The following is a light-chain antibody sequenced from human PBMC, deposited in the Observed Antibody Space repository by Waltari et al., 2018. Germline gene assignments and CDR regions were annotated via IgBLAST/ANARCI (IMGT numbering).Light chain of an antibody. CDR1: QSVSVF. CDR2: DAS. J-gene: IGKJ1*01. CDR3: QQRSTWLWT. Sequence: ETVLTQSPATLSLSPGERATLSCRASQSVSVFLAWYQQKPGQAPRLLIYDASNRATGIPARFSGSGSGTDFTLTISSLEPEDFAVYYCQQRSTWLWTFGQGTKVEIK. V-gene: IGKV3-11*01.